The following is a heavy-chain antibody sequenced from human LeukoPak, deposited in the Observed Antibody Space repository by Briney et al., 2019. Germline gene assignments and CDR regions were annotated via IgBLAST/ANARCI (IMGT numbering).Heavy chain of an antibody. CDR1: GFTFSSYG. CDR3: VKPYSSSWLDAFDI. V-gene: IGHV3-64D*06. J-gene: IGHJ3*02. CDR2: ISSNGGSI. D-gene: IGHD6-13*01. Sequence: AGGSLRLSCAASGFTFSSYGMHWVRQAPGKGLEYVSVISSNGGSIYYADSVKGRFTISRDNSKNTLYLQMSSLRAEDTAVYFCVKPYSSSWLDAFDIWGQGTMVTVSS.